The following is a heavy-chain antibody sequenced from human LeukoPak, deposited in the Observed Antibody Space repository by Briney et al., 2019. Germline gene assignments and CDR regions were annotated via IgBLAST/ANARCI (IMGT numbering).Heavy chain of an antibody. J-gene: IGHJ3*02. CDR2: IYYSGST. CDR1: GGSISSYY. D-gene: IGHD2-15*01. Sequence: PSETLSLTCTVSGGSISSYYWSWIRQPPGKGLEWIGYIYYSGSTNYNPSLKSRVTISVDTSKNQFSLKLSSVTAEDTAVYYCARDQSCSGGSCYDAFDIWGQGTMVTVSS. V-gene: IGHV4-59*01. CDR3: ARDQSCSGGSCYDAFDI.